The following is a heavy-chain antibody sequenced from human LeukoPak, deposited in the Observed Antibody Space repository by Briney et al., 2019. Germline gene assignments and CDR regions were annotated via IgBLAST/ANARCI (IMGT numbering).Heavy chain of an antibody. V-gene: IGHV4-59*12. CDR1: GGSISSYY. D-gene: IGHD2-8*01. CDR3: ARGRNGGAFDI. Sequence: SETLSLTCTVSGGSISSYYWSWIRQPPGKGLEWIGYIYYSGSTNYNPSLKSRVTISVDTSKNQFSLKLSSVTAADTAVYYCARGRNGGAFDIWGQGTMVTVSS. CDR2: IYYSGST. J-gene: IGHJ3*02.